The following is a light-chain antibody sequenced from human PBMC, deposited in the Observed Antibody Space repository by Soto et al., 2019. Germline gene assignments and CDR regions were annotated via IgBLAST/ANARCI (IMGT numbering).Light chain of an antibody. V-gene: IGKV3-15*01. CDR2: GAS. CDR1: QSVSSH. CDR3: QQYSNWPS. J-gene: IGKJ1*01. Sequence: EIVMTQSPDTLSVSPGDRAILSCRASQSVSSHVAWCQQRPGQAPRLLIYGASTRATGTPGRISGSGSGTEFTLTISSLQSEDSAIYYCQQYSNWPSFGQGTKVDIK.